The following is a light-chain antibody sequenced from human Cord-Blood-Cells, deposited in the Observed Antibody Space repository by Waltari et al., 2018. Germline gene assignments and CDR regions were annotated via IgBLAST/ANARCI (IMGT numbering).Light chain of an antibody. V-gene: IGKV1-39*01. Sequence: QMTQSPSPLSASVGDRVTITCRASQSISSYLNWYQQKPGKAPKLLIYAASSLQSGVPSRVSGSGSGTDFTLTISSRQPEDVAAYDCQQSYSTSFGGGTKVEIK. CDR1: QSISSY. J-gene: IGKJ4*01. CDR3: QQSYSTS. CDR2: AAS.